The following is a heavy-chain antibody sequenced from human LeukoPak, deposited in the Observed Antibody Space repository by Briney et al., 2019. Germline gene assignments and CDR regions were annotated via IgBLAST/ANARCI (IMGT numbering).Heavy chain of an antibody. Sequence: SETLSLTCAVYGGSFSGYYWSWIRQPPGKGLEWIGEINHSGSTNYNPSLKSRVTISVDTSKNQFSLKLSSVTAADTAVYYCARGAYYYDSSGYYRRARNYFDYWGQGTLVTVSS. CDR1: GGSFSGYY. V-gene: IGHV4-34*01. D-gene: IGHD3-22*01. CDR3: ARGAYYYDSSGYYRRARNYFDY. CDR2: INHSGST. J-gene: IGHJ4*02.